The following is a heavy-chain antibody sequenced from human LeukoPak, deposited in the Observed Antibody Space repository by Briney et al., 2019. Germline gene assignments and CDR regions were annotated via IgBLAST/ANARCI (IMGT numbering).Heavy chain of an antibody. CDR3: ASFISTGYSSGWYPEYFQH. V-gene: IGHV4-61*08. CDR1: GGSISSGDYY. J-gene: IGHJ1*01. D-gene: IGHD6-19*01. Sequence: TLSLTCTVSGGSISSGDYYWSWIRQPPGKGLEWIVYIYYSGSTNYNPSLKSRVTISVDTSKNQFSLKLSSVTAADTAVYYCASFISTGYSSGWYPEYFQHWGQGTLVTVSS. CDR2: IYYSGST.